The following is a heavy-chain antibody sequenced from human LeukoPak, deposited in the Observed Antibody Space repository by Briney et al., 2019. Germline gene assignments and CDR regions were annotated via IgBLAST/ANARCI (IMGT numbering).Heavy chain of an antibody. CDR2: MNPNSGNT. CDR3: AIMEYSSSSEGTQFDY. V-gene: IGHV1-8*03. D-gene: IGHD6-6*01. CDR1: GYTFTSYD. J-gene: IGHJ4*02. Sequence: ASVKVSCKASGYTFTSYDINWVRQATGQGLEWMAWMNPNSGNTGYAQKFQGRVTITRNTSISTAYMELSSLRSEDTAVYYCAIMEYSSSSEGTQFDYWGQGTLVTVSS.